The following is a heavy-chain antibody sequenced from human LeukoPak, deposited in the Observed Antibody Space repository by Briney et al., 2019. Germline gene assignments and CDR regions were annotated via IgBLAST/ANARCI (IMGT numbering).Heavy chain of an antibody. CDR2: IRYDGSNK. CDR1: GFTFSSYG. Sequence: GGSLRLSCAASGFTFSSYGMHWVRQAPGKGLEWVAFIRYDGSNKYYADSVKGRFTISRDNSKNTLYLQMNSLRAEDTAVYYCAKDRSVDTAMGDLDYGGQGPLVTVPS. V-gene: IGHV3-30*02. D-gene: IGHD5-18*01. CDR3: AKDRSVDTAMGDLDY. J-gene: IGHJ4*02.